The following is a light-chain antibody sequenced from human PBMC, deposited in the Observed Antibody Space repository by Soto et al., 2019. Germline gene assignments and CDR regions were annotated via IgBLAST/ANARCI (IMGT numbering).Light chain of an antibody. V-gene: IGLV1-47*01. CDR1: SSNIGNNY. J-gene: IGLJ1*01. CDR3: AAWDDSLSVP. CDR2: KNN. Sequence: QSVLTQPPSASGTPGQRVTISCSGSSSNIGNNYLYWYQQLPGTAPNLLIYKNNKRPSGVPDRFSGSKSGTSASLAISGLRSEDEADYYCAAWDDSLSVPFGTGSKLTVL.